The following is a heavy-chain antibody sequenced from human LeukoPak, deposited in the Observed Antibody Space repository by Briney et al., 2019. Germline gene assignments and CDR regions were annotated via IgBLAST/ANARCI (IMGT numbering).Heavy chain of an antibody. CDR2: IYYSGST. J-gene: IGHJ5*02. D-gene: IGHD6-13*01. CDR3: ARASAPYSSSWSP. Sequence: SETLSLTCTVSGGSISSGDYYWSWIRQPPGKGLEWIGYIYYSGSTNYNPSPKSRVTISVDTSKNQFSLKLSSVTAADTAVHYCARASAPYSSSWSPWGQGTLVTVSS. CDR1: GGSISSGDYY. V-gene: IGHV4-61*08.